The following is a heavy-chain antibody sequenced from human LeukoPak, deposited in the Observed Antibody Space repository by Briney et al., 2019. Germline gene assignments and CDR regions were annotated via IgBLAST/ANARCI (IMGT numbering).Heavy chain of an antibody. V-gene: IGHV1-69*06. CDR3: ARGGSEYQLLNWFDP. Sequence: SVKVSCKASGGTFSGYAISWVRQAPGQGLEWMGGIIPIFGTANYAQKFQGRVTITADKSTSTAYMELSSLRSEDTAVYYCARGGSEYQLLNWFDPWGQGTLVTVSS. J-gene: IGHJ5*02. D-gene: IGHD2-2*01. CDR2: IIPIFGTA. CDR1: GGTFSGYA.